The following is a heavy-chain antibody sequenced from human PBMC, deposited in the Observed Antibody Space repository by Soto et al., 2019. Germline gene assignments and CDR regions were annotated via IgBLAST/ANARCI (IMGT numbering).Heavy chain of an antibody. CDR1: GFTFSSYD. CDR3: ARAMVRGAKVAGYGMDV. CDR2: IGTAGDT. V-gene: IGHV3-13*04. D-gene: IGHD3-10*01. Sequence: PGGSLRLSCAASGFTFSSYDMHWVRQATGKGLEWVSAIGTAGDTYYPGSVKGRFTISRENAKNSLYLQMNSLRAGDTAVYYCARAMVRGAKVAGYGMDVWGQGTTVTVS. J-gene: IGHJ6*02.